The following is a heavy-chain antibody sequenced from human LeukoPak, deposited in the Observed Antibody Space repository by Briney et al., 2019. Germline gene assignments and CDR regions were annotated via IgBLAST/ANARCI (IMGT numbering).Heavy chain of an antibody. D-gene: IGHD3-9*01. CDR2: IYSGGST. CDR1: GFTVSSNY. J-gene: IGHJ6*03. Sequence: GGSLRLSCAASGFTVSSNYMSWVRQAPGKGLGWGSVIYSGGSTYYEDSVKGRFTITRDNSKNTLYLQMSSLRAEGTAVYYCATVQYYDILTGYSHYYYMDVWGKGTTVTISS. CDR3: ATVQYYDILTGYSHYYYMDV. V-gene: IGHV3-53*01.